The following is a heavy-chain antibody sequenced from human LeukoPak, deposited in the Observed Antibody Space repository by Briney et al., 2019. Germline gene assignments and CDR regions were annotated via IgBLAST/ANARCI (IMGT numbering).Heavy chain of an antibody. J-gene: IGHJ4*02. CDR2: ISSSGSTI. D-gene: IGHD4-11*01. CDR3: ARELFGGSNPPLDY. Sequence: GGSLRLSCVASGFTFSNYAMGWVRQAPGKGLEWVSYISSSGSTIYYADSVKGRFTISRDNAKNSLYLQMNSLRAEDTAVYYCARELFGGSNPPLDYWGQGTLVTVSS. V-gene: IGHV3-11*04. CDR1: GFTFSNYA.